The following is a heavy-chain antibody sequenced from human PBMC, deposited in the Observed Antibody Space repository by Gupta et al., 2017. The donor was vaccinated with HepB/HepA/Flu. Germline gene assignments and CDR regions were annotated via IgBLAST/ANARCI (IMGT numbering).Heavy chain of an antibody. V-gene: IGHV1-18*01. CDR1: GYTFTSYG. CDR3: ARSNNVGTSAGHFDY. D-gene: IGHD1-26*01. Sequence: QVQLVQSGAEVKKPGASVKVSCKASGYTFTSYGINWVRQAPGQGLEWMGWISAYNGHTNYAQILQGRITMTTDTSTSTAYMELRSLRFDDTAMYYCARSNNVGTSAGHFDYWGQGTLVTVSS. CDR2: ISAYNGHT. J-gene: IGHJ4*02.